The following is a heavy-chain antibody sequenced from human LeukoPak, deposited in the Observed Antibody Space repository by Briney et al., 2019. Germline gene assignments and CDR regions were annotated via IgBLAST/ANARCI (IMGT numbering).Heavy chain of an antibody. CDR2: IYHSGST. J-gene: IGHJ5*02. CDR1: DYYISSGYY. CDR3: ARGEPDGFDP. Sequence: KTSETLSLTCTVSDYYISSGYYWGWIRQPPGKGLEWIGSIYHSGSTNYNPSLKSRVTISVDTSKNQFSLKLSSVTAADTAVYYCARGEPDGFDPWGQGTLVTVSS. V-gene: IGHV4-38-2*02. D-gene: IGHD1-26*01.